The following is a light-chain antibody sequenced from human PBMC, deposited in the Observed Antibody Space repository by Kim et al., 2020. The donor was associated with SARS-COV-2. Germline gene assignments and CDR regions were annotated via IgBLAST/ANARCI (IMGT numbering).Light chain of an antibody. Sequence: ALVQTARITCGGNNIGSKNVRWYQQKPGQAPVLVIYVDSNRPSGIPERFSGSNSGNTATLTSSRAQAGDEADYYCQVFDSSTAHYVIGTGTKVTVL. CDR3: QVFDSSTAHYV. V-gene: IGLV3-9*01. CDR2: VDS. CDR1: NIGSKN. J-gene: IGLJ1*01.